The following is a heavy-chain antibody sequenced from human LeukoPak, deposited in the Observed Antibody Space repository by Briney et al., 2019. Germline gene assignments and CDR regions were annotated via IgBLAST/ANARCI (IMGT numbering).Heavy chain of an antibody. CDR2: MSSRGTYI. J-gene: IGHJ4*02. D-gene: IGHD3-10*01. V-gene: IGHV3-21*01. CDR1: GFTFRDYS. Sequence: GESLKTSCAASGFTFRDYSMNWVRHVPGKGLEWISSMSSRGTYIYYAEAVKGRFTISRDNTHSSVFLQMNSLRVDDTAIYYCARELSWGFSFDYWGQGTLVTVSS. CDR3: ARELSWGFSFDY.